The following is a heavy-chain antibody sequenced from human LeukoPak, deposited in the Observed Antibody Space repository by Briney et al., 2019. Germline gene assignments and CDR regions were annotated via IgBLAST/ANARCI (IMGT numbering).Heavy chain of an antibody. D-gene: IGHD3-3*01. V-gene: IGHV3-30-3*01. Sequence: GGSLRLSCAASGFTFSTYAMNWVRQAPGKGLEWVAVISYDGSNKYYADSVKGRFTISRDNSKNTLYLQMNSLRAEDTAVYYCASRRRGHVRFLEWLPLYWGQGTLVTVSS. CDR2: ISYDGSNK. J-gene: IGHJ4*02. CDR3: ASRRRGHVRFLEWLPLY. CDR1: GFTFSTYA.